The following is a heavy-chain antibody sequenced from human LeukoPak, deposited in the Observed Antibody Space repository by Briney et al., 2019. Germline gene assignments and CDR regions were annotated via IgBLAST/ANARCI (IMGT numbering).Heavy chain of an antibody. J-gene: IGHJ4*02. CDR3: ARVWEQLEWYFYY. D-gene: IGHD1-1*01. V-gene: IGHV3-33*01. CDR2: AWYDGSKG. Sequence: RGRSLRLSCAASGITFSTYGMHWVRQAPGKGLEWVAAAWYDGSKGYYADSVKGRFTISRDNSKDTLDLQMNSLRAEDTAVYYCARVWEQLEWYFYYWGQGTLVTVSS. CDR1: GITFSTYG.